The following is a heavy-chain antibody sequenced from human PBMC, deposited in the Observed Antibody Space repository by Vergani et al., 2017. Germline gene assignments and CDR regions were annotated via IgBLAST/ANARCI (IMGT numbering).Heavy chain of an antibody. J-gene: IGHJ4*02. CDR2: IKQDGSEK. D-gene: IGHD6-19*01. Sequence: VQLVESGGGVVQRGGSLRLSCAASGFTFSSYWMSWVRQAPGKGLEGVANIKQDGSEKYYVDSVKGRFTISRDNAKNSLYLQMNSLRVEDTAVYYCARAYSSGWYYDYWGQGTLVTVSS. CDR3: ARAYSSGWYYDY. V-gene: IGHV3-7*01. CDR1: GFTFSSYW.